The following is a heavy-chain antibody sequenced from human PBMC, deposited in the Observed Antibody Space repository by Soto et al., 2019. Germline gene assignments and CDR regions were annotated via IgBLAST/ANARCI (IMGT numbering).Heavy chain of an antibody. CDR3: AKERSDRINLRPFYAMDV. CDR1: GVSFKTYG. CDR2: ISDDGGVM. V-gene: IGHV3-30*18. D-gene: IGHD3-3*01. J-gene: IGHJ6*02. Sequence: GGSLRLPCVASGVSFKTYGMHWVCQAPGKGLEWVALISDDGGVMYYTDSLQGRFTVPRDNAENTLSLQMTSLRAEDTAVYYCAKERSDRINLRPFYAMDVWGQGTMVTVSS.